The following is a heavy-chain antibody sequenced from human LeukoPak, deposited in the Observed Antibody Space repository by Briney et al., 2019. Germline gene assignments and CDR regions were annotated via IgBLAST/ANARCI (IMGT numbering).Heavy chain of an antibody. CDR3: ARGHWGSHQYQLPMRGLGFDP. CDR2: MNPNSGNT. CDR1: GYTFTSYD. V-gene: IGHV1-8*03. J-gene: IGHJ5*02. Sequence: VASVKVSCKASGYTFTSYDINWVRQATGQGLEWMGWMNPNSGNTGYAQKFQGRVTITRNTSISTAYMELSSLRSEDTAVYYCARGHWGSHQYQLPMRGLGFDPWGQGTLVTVSS. D-gene: IGHD2-2*01.